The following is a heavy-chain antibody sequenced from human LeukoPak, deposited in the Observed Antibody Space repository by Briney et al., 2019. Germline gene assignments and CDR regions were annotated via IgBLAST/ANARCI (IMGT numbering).Heavy chain of an antibody. CDR1: GFTFSGSA. Sequence: GGSLRLSCAASGFTFSGSAMHWVRQASGKGLEWVGRIRSKANSYATAYAASVKGRFTISRDDSKNTAYLQMNSLKTEDTAVYYCAGGEPRWLQGCDAFDIWGQGTMVTVSS. D-gene: IGHD5-24*01. CDR3: AGGEPRWLQGCDAFDI. CDR2: IRSKANSYAT. J-gene: IGHJ3*02. V-gene: IGHV3-73*01.